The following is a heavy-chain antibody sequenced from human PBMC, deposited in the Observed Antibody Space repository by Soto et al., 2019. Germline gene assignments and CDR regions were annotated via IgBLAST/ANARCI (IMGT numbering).Heavy chain of an antibody. CDR2: INCSGST. Sequence: PSETLSLTCTVSSGSISSYNWNWVRQPPGKGLEWIGFINCSGSTHYNPSLKSRVTISLDTSKNQFSLKLNSVTAADTAVYYCARENYYALDYWGPGTLVTVSS. D-gene: IGHD3-10*01. V-gene: IGHV4-59*01. CDR3: ARENYYALDY. CDR1: SGSISSYN. J-gene: IGHJ4*02.